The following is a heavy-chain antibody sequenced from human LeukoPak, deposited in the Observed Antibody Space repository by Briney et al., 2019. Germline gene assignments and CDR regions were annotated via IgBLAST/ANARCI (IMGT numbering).Heavy chain of an antibody. J-gene: IGHJ3*02. CDR1: GYSFTSYW. V-gene: IGHV5-51*01. CDR2: IYPGDSDT. D-gene: IGHD4-17*01. Sequence: GESLKISCKGSGYSFTSYWIGWVRQMPGKGLEWMGIIYPGDSDTRYSPSFQGQVTISADKSISTAYLQWSSLKASGTAMYYCARHGRYGDYADAFDIWGQGTMVTVSS. CDR3: ARHGRYGDYADAFDI.